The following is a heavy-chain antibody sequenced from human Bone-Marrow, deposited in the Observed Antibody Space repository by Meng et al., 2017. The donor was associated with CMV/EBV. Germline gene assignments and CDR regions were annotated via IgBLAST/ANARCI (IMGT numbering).Heavy chain of an antibody. J-gene: IGHJ3*02. CDR2: FDPEDGET. CDR3: ATARLPTIFGVVYGAFDI. V-gene: IGHV1-24*01. D-gene: IGHD3-3*01. CDR1: GYTLTELS. Sequence: ASVKVSCKVSGYTLTELSMHWVRQAPGKGLEWMGGFDPEDGETIYAQKFQGRVTMTEDTSTDTAYMELSSLRSEDTAVYYCATARLPTIFGVVYGAFDIWGQGTMVTVSS.